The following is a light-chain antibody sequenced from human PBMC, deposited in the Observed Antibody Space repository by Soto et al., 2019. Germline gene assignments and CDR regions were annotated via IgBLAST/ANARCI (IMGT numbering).Light chain of an antibody. CDR2: KAS. CDR1: QGISTR. V-gene: IGKV1-5*03. J-gene: IGKJ4*01. Sequence: DIQMTQSPSTLSASVGDRVTITCRASQGISTRLAWYQQKPGKAPNLLMYKASSLESGVPSRFSGSGSGTEFTLTISSLQPDDFANYYCQQYNSYPLTFGGGTKVEIK. CDR3: QQYNSYPLT.